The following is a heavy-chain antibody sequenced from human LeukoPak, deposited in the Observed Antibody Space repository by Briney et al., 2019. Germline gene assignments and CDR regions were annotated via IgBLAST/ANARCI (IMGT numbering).Heavy chain of an antibody. Sequence: ASVKVSCKASGYNFTGCYMHWVRQAPGQGLEWMGWINPNSGGTNYAQKFQGRVTTTRDTSISTAYMELSRLRSDDTAVYYCARDLTGTTSWDLDYWGQGTLVTVSS. CDR3: ARDLTGTTSWDLDY. CDR1: GYNFTGCY. V-gene: IGHV1-2*02. D-gene: IGHD1-7*01. J-gene: IGHJ4*02. CDR2: INPNSGGT.